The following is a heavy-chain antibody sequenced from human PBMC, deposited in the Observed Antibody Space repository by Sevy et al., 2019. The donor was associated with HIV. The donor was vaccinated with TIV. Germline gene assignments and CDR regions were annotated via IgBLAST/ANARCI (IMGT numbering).Heavy chain of an antibody. Sequence: SETLSLTCTVSGGSITSLYWNWIRQPPGKGLEWIANIYYNGHIKSNPSLKSRVTVSLDTSKNQFSLRLSSVTAADTAMYYCAGENAWGRGYSWGQGTMVTVSS. V-gene: IGHV4-59*08. CDR1: GGSITSLY. D-gene: IGHD1-26*01. CDR2: IYYNGHI. CDR3: AGENAWGRGYS. J-gene: IGHJ4*02.